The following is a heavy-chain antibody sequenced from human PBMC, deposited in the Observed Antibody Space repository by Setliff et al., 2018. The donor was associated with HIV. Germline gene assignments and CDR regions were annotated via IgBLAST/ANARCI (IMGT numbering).Heavy chain of an antibody. V-gene: IGHV1-18*01. CDR3: ARGRYYYGSGSYYNRIYYFDY. CDR2: ISADTGNT. D-gene: IGHD3-10*01. CDR1: GYRFSGYG. Sequence: GASVKVSCKASGYRFSGYGISWVRQAPGQGLEWMGWISADTGNTNFAQKFQGRVTLTTDTSTNTAYMELRSLRADDTAVYYCARGRYYYGSGSYYNRIYYFDYWGQGTLVTVSS. J-gene: IGHJ4*02.